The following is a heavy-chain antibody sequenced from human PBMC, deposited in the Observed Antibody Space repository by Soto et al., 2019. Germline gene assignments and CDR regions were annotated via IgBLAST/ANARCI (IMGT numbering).Heavy chain of an antibody. CDR3: AKAGCSGGTCYLYYFDY. V-gene: IGHV3-23*01. CDR1: GFTFSNYA. J-gene: IGHJ4*02. CDR2: ISGRGGNT. D-gene: IGHD2-15*01. Sequence: LRLSCAASGFTFSNYAMSWVRQAPGKGLEWVSTISGRGGNTYYADSVKGRFTISRNNSRNTLYLQMDSLRVEDSAVYSCAKAGCSGGTCYLYYFDYWGQGALVTVSS.